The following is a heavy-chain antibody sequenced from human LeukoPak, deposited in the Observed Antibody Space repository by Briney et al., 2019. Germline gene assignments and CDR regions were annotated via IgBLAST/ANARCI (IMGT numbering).Heavy chain of an antibody. CDR1: GGSISSSSYY. CDR3: ARPRVAAAKTPFDY. Sequence: SETLSLTCTVSGGSISSSSYYWGWIRQPPGKGLEWIGSIYYSGSTYYNPSLKSRVTISVDTSKNQFSLKLSSVTAADTAVYYCARPRVAAAKTPFDYWGQGTLVTVSS. D-gene: IGHD6-13*01. V-gene: IGHV4-39*01. J-gene: IGHJ4*02. CDR2: IYYSGST.